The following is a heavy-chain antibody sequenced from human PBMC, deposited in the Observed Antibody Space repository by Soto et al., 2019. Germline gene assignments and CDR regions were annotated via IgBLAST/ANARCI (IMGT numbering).Heavy chain of an antibody. V-gene: IGHV3-23*01. J-gene: IGHJ3*02. CDR3: AKDENQVGATAQEAFDI. CDR2: ISGSGGST. CDR1: GFTFSSYA. Sequence: GGSLRLSCAASGFTFSSYAMSWVRQAPGKGLEWVSAISGSGGSTYYADSVKGRFTISRDNSKNTLYLQMNSLRAEDTAVYYCAKDENQVGATAQEAFDIWGQGTMVTVSS. D-gene: IGHD1-26*01.